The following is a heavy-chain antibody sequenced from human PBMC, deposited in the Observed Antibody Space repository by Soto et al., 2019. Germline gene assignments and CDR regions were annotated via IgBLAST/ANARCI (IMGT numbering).Heavy chain of an antibody. CDR1: GYTFTNYF. V-gene: IGHV1-46*01. CDR3: ARESTSLDY. D-gene: IGHD1-1*01. J-gene: IGHJ4*02. CDR2: INPSGGSP. Sequence: QVQLVQSGAEVKKPGASVKVSCKASGYTFTNYFLHWVRQAPGQGLEWMGIINPSGGSPTYAQKFQGRVNMTRNTSTGTVYMDLSSLRSEDTAVYYCARESTSLDYWGQGTLVTVSS.